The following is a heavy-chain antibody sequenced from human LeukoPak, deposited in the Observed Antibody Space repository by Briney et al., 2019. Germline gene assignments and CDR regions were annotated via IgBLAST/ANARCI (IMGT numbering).Heavy chain of an antibody. CDR3: ARHRGWFGELLD. J-gene: IGHJ4*02. Sequence: GESLKISCKGSGYSFISYWIGWVRQMPGKGLEWMGIIYPGGSDTRYSPPFQGQVTISADKSINTAYLQWSSLKASDTAMYYCARHRGWFGELLDWGQGTLVTVSS. D-gene: IGHD3-10*01. CDR2: IYPGGSDT. V-gene: IGHV5-51*01. CDR1: GYSFISYW.